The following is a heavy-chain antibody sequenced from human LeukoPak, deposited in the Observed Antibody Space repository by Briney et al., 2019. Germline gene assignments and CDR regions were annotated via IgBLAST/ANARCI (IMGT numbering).Heavy chain of an antibody. V-gene: IGHV3-23*01. D-gene: IGHD5-24*01. CDR1: GFTFSSYA. J-gene: IGHJ4*02. CDR2: IIGSGGST. CDR3: AKDKFVEMATSRLDY. Sequence: GGSLRLSCSASGFTFSSYAMSWVRQAPGKGLEWVSAIIGSGGSTYYADSVKGRVTISRDNSKNTLYLQMNSLRAEDTAVYYCAKDKFVEMATSRLDYWGQGTLVTVSS.